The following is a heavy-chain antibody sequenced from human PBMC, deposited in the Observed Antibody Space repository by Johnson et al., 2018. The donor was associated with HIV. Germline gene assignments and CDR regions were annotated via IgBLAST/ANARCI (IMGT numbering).Heavy chain of an antibody. D-gene: IGHD5-18*01. Sequence: VQLVESGGGLVQPGRSLRLSCAASGFTFDDYAMHWVRQAPGKGLEWVSGISWNSGSIGYADSVKGRFTISRDNAKNSLYLQMNSLRAEDTAVYYCVRVSLGYSYGYDAFDIWGQGTMVTVSS. CDR2: ISWNSGSI. V-gene: IGHV3-9*01. J-gene: IGHJ3*02. CDR1: GFTFDDYA. CDR3: VRVSLGYSYGYDAFDI.